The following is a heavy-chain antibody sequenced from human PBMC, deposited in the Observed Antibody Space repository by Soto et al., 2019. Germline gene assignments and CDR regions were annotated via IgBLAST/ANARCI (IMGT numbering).Heavy chain of an antibody. V-gene: IGHV4-30-4*01. CDR2: VSHSGSS. CDR1: GGSISSGDDY. Sequence: PSETLSLTCTVSGGSISSGDDYWSWIRQPPGKGLEWIGYVSHSGSSYYNPSLKSRVSISVDTSTNQFSLKLRSVTAADTAVYYCARHLEWFGELLPNWFDPWGQGTLVTVSS. J-gene: IGHJ5*02. D-gene: IGHD3-10*01. CDR3: ARHLEWFGELLPNWFDP.